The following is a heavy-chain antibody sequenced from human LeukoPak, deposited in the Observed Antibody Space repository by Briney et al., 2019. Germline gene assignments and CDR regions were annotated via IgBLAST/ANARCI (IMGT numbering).Heavy chain of an antibody. CDR3: ARSPDILTGYPYYYGMDV. D-gene: IGHD3-9*01. CDR1: GGSISSYY. Sequence: SETLSLTCTVSGGSISSYYWSWIRQPPGKGLEWIGYIYYSGSTNYNPSLKSRVTISVDTSKNQFSLKLSSVTAADTAVYYCARSPDILTGYPYYYGMDVWGQGTTVTVSS. J-gene: IGHJ6*02. CDR2: IYYSGST. V-gene: IGHV4-59*01.